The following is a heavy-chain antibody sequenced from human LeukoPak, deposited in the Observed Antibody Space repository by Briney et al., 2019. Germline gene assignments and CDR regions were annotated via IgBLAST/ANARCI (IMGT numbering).Heavy chain of an antibody. CDR3: AKGYTSGWFPWFDP. D-gene: IGHD6-19*01. CDR1: GSTFSRYA. J-gene: IGHJ5*02. V-gene: IGHV3-23*01. Sequence: GGSLRLSCAASGSTFSRYAMSWVRQAPGKGLEWVSGISGSGDSTYNADSVKGRFSISRDNSKNTMYLQMNSLRAEDTAVYYCAKGYTSGWFPWFDPWGQGTLVTVSS. CDR2: ISGSGDST.